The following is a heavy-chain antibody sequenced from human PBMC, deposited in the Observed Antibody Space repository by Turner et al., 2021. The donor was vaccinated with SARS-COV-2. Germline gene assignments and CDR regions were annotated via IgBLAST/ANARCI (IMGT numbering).Heavy chain of an antibody. CDR1: GYTFTGYY. CDR2: INPNRGGT. V-gene: IGHV1-2*02. CDR3: ARPRDYYYMDV. J-gene: IGHJ6*03. Sequence: QVQLVQSGAEVKKPGASVKVSCKASGYTFTGYYMHWVRQATGQGLEWMGWINPNRGGTNYAQKFQGRVTMTRDTSISTAYMELSRLRSDDTAVYYWARPRDYYYMDVWGKGTTVTVSS.